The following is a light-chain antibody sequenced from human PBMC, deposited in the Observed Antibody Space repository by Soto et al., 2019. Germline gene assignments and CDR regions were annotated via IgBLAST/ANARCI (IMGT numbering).Light chain of an antibody. J-gene: IGKJ2*01. CDR3: QHRTSLPPYT. CDR1: QSISNY. CDR2: DAS. V-gene: IGKV3-11*01. Sequence: EIMLTQSPATLSLSPGERATLSCTASQSISNYLAWYQQKPGQAPRLLIYDASNRAPCNPARFSGSGSVTDFTLTISSLEPDVFAFYYCQHRTSLPPYTFGQGTNVDI.